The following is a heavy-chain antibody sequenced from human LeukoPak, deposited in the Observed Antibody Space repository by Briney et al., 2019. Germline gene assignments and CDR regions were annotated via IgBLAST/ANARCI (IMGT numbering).Heavy chain of an antibody. V-gene: IGHV4-30-4*01. CDR1: GGSISSGDYY. J-gene: IGHJ5*02. CDR3: AREKRVYPRWFDP. CDR2: IYYSGST. Sequence: PSGTLSLTCTVSGGSISSGDYYWSWIRQPPGKGLEWIGYIYYSGSTYYNPSLKSRVTISVDTSKNQFSLKLSSVTAADTAVYYCAREKRVYPRWFDPWGQGTLVTVSS. D-gene: IGHD3-10*01.